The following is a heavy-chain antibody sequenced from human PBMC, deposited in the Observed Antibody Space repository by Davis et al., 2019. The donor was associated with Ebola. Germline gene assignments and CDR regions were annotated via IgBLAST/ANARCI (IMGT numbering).Heavy chain of an antibody. J-gene: IGHJ4*02. CDR1: GYTFTSYY. D-gene: IGHD6-19*01. V-gene: IGHV1-46*01. CDR3: ARVVVAGTRDY. CDR2: INPSGGST. Sequence: AASVKVSCKASGYTFTSYYMHWVRQAPGQGLEWMGIINPSGGSTSYAQKFQGRVTMTRDTSTSTVYMELRSLRSDDTAVYYCARVVVAGTRDYWGQGTLVTVSS.